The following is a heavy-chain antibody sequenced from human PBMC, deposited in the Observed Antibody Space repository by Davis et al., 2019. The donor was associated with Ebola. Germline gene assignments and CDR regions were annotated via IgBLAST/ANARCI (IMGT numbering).Heavy chain of an antibody. J-gene: IGHJ5*02. CDR3: ARDLVVVVPAASWFDP. CDR2: MKEDGSDE. CDR1: GFSFSGYT. D-gene: IGHD2-2*01. Sequence: PGGSLRLSCEASGFSFSGYTMTWVRQAPGKGLEWVAKMKEDGSDEHYVDSVKGRFTISRDNAKNSLYLQMNSLRAEDTALYHCARDLVVVVPAASWFDPWGQGTLVTVSS. V-gene: IGHV3-7*03.